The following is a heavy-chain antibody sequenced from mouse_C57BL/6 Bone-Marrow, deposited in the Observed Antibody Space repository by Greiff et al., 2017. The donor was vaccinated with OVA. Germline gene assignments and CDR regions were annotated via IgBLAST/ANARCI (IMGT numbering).Heavy chain of an antibody. CDR3: ARNGKLGGGFAY. V-gene: IGHV2-2*01. D-gene: IGHD4-1*01. CDR1: GFSLTSYG. CDR2: IWSGGST. Sequence: QVQLQQSGPGLVQPSPSLSITCTVSGFSLTSYGVHWVCQSPGKGLEWLGVIWSGGSTDYNAAFISRLSTSKDNSKSQVFLKMNRLQADDTAIYYCARNGKLGGGFAYWGQGTLVTVSA. J-gene: IGHJ3*01.